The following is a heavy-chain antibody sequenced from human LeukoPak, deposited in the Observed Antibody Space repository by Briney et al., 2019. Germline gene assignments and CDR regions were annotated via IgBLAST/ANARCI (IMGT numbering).Heavy chain of an antibody. CDR3: AIGSEYGDGFDY. D-gene: IGHD4-17*01. CDR1: GFTVSSNY. CDR2: IWYDGSNK. V-gene: IGHV3-33*08. J-gene: IGHJ4*02. Sequence: GGSLRLSCAASGFTVSSNYMSWVRQAPGKGLEWVAVIWYDGSNKYYADSVKGRFTISRDNSKNTLYLQMNSLRAEDTAVYYCAIGSEYGDGFDYWGQGTLVTVSS.